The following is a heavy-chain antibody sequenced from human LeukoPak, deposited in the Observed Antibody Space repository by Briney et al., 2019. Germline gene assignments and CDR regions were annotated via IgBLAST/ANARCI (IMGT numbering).Heavy chain of an antibody. J-gene: IGHJ4*02. Sequence: PGGSLRLSCAASGFTVSANHMSWVRQAPGKGPEWVSVIYSGGGTYYSDSVKGRFTISRDNIKNTLNLQMNSLRAEDTAVYYCAGGHCSGGTCSRHLDYWGQGTLVTVSS. CDR1: GFTVSANH. D-gene: IGHD2-15*01. V-gene: IGHV3-66*01. CDR2: IYSGGGT. CDR3: AGGHCSGGTCSRHLDY.